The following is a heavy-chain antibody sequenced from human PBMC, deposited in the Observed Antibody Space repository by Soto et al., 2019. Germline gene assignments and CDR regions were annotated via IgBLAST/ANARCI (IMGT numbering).Heavy chain of an antibody. J-gene: IGHJ4*02. V-gene: IGHV3-23*01. Sequence: EVQLLESGGGLVQPGGSLRLSCAASGFSFVNYAMNWVRQAPGKGLEWVSGLSGSGTSTYYADSVKGRFTISRDNSRDTLFLQMNSLTAADKAVYYCAKATTNGGWFNPFDSWGQGALVTVSS. CDR3: AKATTNGGWFNPFDS. CDR1: GFSFVNYA. D-gene: IGHD6-19*01. CDR2: LSGSGTST.